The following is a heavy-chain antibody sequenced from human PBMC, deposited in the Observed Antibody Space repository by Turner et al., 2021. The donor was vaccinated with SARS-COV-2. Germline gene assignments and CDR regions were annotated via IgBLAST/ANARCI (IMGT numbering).Heavy chain of an antibody. Sequence: QLQLQESGPGLVKPSETLSLTGTVADGSISSISYYWGWIRQPPGKGLEWIGGIYYRGGTYYKPSLKSRVTISVDTSKNQFSLKLSSVTAADTAVYSCARLPVGYYGSGSYYHYGMDVWGQGTTVTVSS. CDR3: ARLPVGYYGSGSYYHYGMDV. J-gene: IGHJ6*02. CDR2: IYYRGGT. CDR1: DGSISSISYY. D-gene: IGHD3-10*01. V-gene: IGHV4-39*01.